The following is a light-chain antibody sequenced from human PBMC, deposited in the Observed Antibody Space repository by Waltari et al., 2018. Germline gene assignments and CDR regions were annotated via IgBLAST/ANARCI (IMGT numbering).Light chain of an antibody. Sequence: NFVLTQPHSVSGSPGKTVTISCTRSSGTIPIHSVQWSQQRPGSAPTHVIYEDKRRPPGVPDRISGAIDRSSNSASLTISGLKSEDEADYYCQSYGSSNQKVFGGGTKLTVL. CDR3: QSYGSSNQKV. V-gene: IGLV6-57*04. J-gene: IGLJ3*02. CDR1: SGTIPIHS. CDR2: EDK.